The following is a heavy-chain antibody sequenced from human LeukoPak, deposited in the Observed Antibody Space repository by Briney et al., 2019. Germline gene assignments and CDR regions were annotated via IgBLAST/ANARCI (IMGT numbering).Heavy chain of an antibody. D-gene: IGHD2-15*01. CDR1: GYTFTGYY. V-gene: IGHV1-2*02. CDR3: AKDSACSGGSCYSDY. J-gene: IGHJ4*02. Sequence: ASVKVSCKASGYTFTGYYMHRVRQAPGQGLEWMGWINPNSGGTNYAQKFQGRVTMTRDTSISTAYMELSRLRSDDTAVYYCAKDSACSGGSCYSDYWGQGTLVTVSS. CDR2: INPNSGGT.